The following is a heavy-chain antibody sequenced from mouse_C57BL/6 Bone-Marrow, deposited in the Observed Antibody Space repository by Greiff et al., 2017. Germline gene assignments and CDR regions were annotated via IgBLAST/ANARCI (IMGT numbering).Heavy chain of an antibody. Sequence: EVQGVESGGGLVQPGGSLKLSCAASGFTFSDYGMAWVRQAPKKGPEWVAIISHLAYSLYYADTVTGRYPISRENAKNTLYLDLSSLRSEDTAMNSCASRISLGGYFDVWGTGTTVTVSS. J-gene: IGHJ1*03. CDR3: ASRISLGGYFDV. V-gene: IGHV5-15*04. CDR2: ISHLAYSL. CDR1: GFTFSDYG. D-gene: IGHD3-3*01.